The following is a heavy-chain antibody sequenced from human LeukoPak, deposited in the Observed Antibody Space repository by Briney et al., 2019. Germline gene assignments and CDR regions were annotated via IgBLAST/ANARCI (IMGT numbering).Heavy chain of an antibody. Sequence: GSLRLSCAASGFTFSTYWMSWIRQPPGKGLEWIGYIYYSGSTNYNPSLKSRVTISVDTSKNQFSLKLSSVTAADTAVYYCARQLWDSSGYLYYYYYMDVWGKGTTVTISS. V-gene: IGHV4-59*08. CDR3: ARQLWDSSGYLYYYYYMDV. CDR2: IYYSGST. J-gene: IGHJ6*03. CDR1: GFTFSTYW. D-gene: IGHD3-22*01.